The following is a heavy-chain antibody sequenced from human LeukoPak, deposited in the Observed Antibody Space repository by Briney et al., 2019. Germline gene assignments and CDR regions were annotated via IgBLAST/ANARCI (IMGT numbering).Heavy chain of an antibody. CDR2: ISSSGSTI. D-gene: IGHD2-15*01. Sequence: GGSLRLSCAASGFTFSTYAMSWVRQAPGKGLEWVSYISSSGSTIYYADSVKGRFTISRDNAKNSLYLQMNSLRAEDTAVYYCARDPLPYCSGGSCYPVWGKGTTVTVSS. V-gene: IGHV3-48*03. CDR1: GFTFSTYA. CDR3: ARDPLPYCSGGSCYPV. J-gene: IGHJ6*04.